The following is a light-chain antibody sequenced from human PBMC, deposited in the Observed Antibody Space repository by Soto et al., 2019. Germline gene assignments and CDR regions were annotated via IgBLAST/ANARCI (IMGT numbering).Light chain of an antibody. V-gene: IGKV1-27*01. CDR2: ATS. CDR3: HKYNHAPT. Sequence: DIQLTQSPSSLSSSVGDRVTITCRASQAISSYLAWYQQKPGKVPERLIYATSTLQPGPPSRFSGSGSVTDVTLTIRSLQSEDVATYYCHKYNHAPTFGGGKKVDLK. CDR1: QAISSY. J-gene: IGKJ4*01.